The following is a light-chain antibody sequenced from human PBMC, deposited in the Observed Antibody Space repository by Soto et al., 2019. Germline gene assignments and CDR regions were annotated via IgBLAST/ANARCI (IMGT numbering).Light chain of an antibody. CDR2: ANS. CDR1: NSNIGAGYD. J-gene: IGLJ1*01. Sequence: QSVLTQPPSVSGAPGQRVTISCTGSNSNIGAGYDVHWYQQLPGRAPKLLTYANSNRPSGVPDRFSGSRSGTSASLAITGLQAEDEADYSCQSYDSSLSGFYVFGTGTKLTVL. CDR3: QSYDSSLSGFYV. V-gene: IGLV1-40*01.